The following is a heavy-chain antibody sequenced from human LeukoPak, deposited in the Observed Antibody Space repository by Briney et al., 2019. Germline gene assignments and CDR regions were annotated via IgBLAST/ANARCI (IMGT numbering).Heavy chain of an antibody. Sequence: ASVKVSCKASGYAFTSYGISWVRQAPGQGLEWMGWISAYNGNTNYAQKLQGRVTMTTDTSTSTAYMELRSLRSDDTAVYYCALSWSWKNWFDPWGQGTLVTVSS. CDR2: ISAYNGNT. CDR1: GYAFTSYG. J-gene: IGHJ5*02. D-gene: IGHD1-1*01. V-gene: IGHV1-18*01. CDR3: ALSWSWKNWFDP.